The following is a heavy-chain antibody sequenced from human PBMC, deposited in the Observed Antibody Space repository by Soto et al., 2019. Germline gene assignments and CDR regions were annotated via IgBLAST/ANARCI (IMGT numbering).Heavy chain of an antibody. Sequence: ASVKVSCKASGYTFTTYAMHWVRQAPGQRLEWMGWINVGNGNTKYSQKFQGRVTITRDTSASTAHMELSSLRSEDTAVYYCAYDSSGYLDYWGQGTLVTVSS. CDR1: GYTFTTYA. D-gene: IGHD3-22*01. CDR2: INVGNGNT. CDR3: AYDSSGYLDY. J-gene: IGHJ4*02. V-gene: IGHV1-3*01.